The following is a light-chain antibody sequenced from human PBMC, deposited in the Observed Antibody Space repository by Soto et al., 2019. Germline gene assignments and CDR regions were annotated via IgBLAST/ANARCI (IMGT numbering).Light chain of an antibody. CDR2: EVT. V-gene: IGLV2-14*01. CDR1: TSDIGAYDY. CDR3: SSYAGSSNV. J-gene: IGLJ1*01. Sequence: QSALAQPASVSGSPGQSITIPCTGTTSDIGAYDYVSWYQQHPGKVPKLIIFEVTKRPSGFSSRFSGSKSGNTASLTISGLQAEDEADYYCSSYAGSSNVFXTGTKVTVL.